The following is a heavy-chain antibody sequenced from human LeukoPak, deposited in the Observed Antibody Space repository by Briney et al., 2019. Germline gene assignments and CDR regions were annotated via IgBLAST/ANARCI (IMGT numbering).Heavy chain of an antibody. V-gene: IGHV3-21*01. CDR2: ISSSSNYI. CDR3: ARNDYGDSGPDY. D-gene: IGHD4-17*01. Sequence: KPGGSLRLSCAASGFTFSDYIMNWARQAPGKGLEWVSYISSSSNYIYYADSVKGRFTISRDNAKNSLYLQMNSLRGEDTAIYYCARNDYGDSGPDYWGQGTLVTVSS. J-gene: IGHJ4*02. CDR1: GFTFSDYI.